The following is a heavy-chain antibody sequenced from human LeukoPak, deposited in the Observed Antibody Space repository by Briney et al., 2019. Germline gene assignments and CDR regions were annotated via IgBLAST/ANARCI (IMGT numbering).Heavy chain of an antibody. CDR2: IYHSGST. J-gene: IGHJ4*02. Sequence: SETLSLTCAVSGYSISSGYYWGWIRQPPGKGLEWIGSIYHSGSTYYNPSPKSRVTISVDTSKNQFSLKLSSVTAADTAVYYCARINSSGWYDFDYWGQGTLVTVSS. V-gene: IGHV4-38-2*01. D-gene: IGHD6-19*01. CDR1: GYSISSGYY. CDR3: ARINSSGWYDFDY.